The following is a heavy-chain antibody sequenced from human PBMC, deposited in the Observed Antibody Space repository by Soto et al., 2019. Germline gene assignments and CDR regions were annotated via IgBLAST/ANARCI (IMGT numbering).Heavy chain of an antibody. CDR3: ERGERQRERAY. Sequence: SETLSLTCAVSGDSISSSKWWSWVRQPPGKGLEWIGEIYHSGSTNYNPSLKSRVIISVDKSKNQFSLKLSSVTDADTAVYSWERGERQRERAYWAQETLVT. J-gene: IGHJ4*02. CDR1: GDSISSSKW. D-gene: IGHD1-26*01. V-gene: IGHV4-4*02. CDR2: IYHSGST.